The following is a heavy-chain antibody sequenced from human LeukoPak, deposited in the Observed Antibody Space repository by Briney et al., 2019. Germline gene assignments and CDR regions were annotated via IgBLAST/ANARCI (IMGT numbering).Heavy chain of an antibody. Sequence: ASVKVSCKASGYTFTGYYMHWVRQAPGQGLEWMGWINPNSGGTNYAQKFQGRVTMTRDTSISTAYMELSRLRSDDTAVYYCARDDGSLGLDDYWGQGTLVTVSS. CDR1: GYTFTGYY. CDR2: INPNSGGT. CDR3: ARDDGSLGLDDY. V-gene: IGHV1-2*02. D-gene: IGHD1-26*01. J-gene: IGHJ4*02.